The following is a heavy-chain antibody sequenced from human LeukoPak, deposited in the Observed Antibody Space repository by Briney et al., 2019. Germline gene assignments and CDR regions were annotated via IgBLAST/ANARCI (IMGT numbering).Heavy chain of an antibody. V-gene: IGHV4-4*02. CDR3: AGDRGGLTYGKDI. Sequence: SETLSLTCAVSGDSFSSNYWWNWVRQSPGKGLEWIGEIYHSGTTNYNPSLKSRVSISLDKSKNQLSLKVNSVTAADTAVYYCAGDRGGLTYGKDIWGQGTTVTVSS. D-gene: IGHD2-15*01. CDR1: GDSFSSNYW. CDR2: IYHSGTT. J-gene: IGHJ6*02.